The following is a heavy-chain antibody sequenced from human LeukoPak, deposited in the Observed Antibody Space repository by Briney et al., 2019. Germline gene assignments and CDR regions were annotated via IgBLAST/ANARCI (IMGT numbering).Heavy chain of an antibody. CDR3: VRDDGATKPC. D-gene: IGHD1-26*01. J-gene: IGHJ4*02. CDR1: GFTLSSYW. V-gene: IGHV3-7*01. CDR2: IKRDGSEK. Sequence: GGSLRLSCAASGFTLSSYWMSWVRQAPGKGLEWVANIKRDGSEKYYVDSVKGRFTISRDNAKNSLYLQMNSLRVEDTAIYYCVRDDGATKPCWGQGTLVTVSS.